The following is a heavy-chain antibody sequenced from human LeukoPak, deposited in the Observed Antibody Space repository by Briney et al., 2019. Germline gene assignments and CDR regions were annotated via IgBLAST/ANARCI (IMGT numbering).Heavy chain of an antibody. CDR2: INHSGST. V-gene: IGHV4-34*01. D-gene: IGHD5-18*01. J-gene: IGHJ3*02. CDR1: GGSFSGYY. Sequence: SDTLSLTCAVYGGSFSGYYWSWIRQPPGKGLEWIGEINHSGSTNYNPSLKSRVTISVDTSKNQFSLKLNSVTAADTAVYYCARAGYSYGDSGFDIWGQGTMVTVSS. CDR3: ARAGYSYGDSGFDI.